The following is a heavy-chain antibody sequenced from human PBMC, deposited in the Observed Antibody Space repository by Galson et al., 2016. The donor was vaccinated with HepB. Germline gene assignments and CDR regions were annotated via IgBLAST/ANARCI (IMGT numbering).Heavy chain of an antibody. V-gene: IGHV3-66*01. J-gene: IGHJ4*02. CDR2: IYSRGSA. Sequence: SLRLSCAGSGFTVSRDYMSWVRQAPGKGLEWVSVIYSRGSAYYADSVKGRFTISSDNPKNTRYLQMNSLKAEDTAVYYCARDWGSSWCLHWGQGTLVTVSS. CDR1: GFTVSRDY. CDR3: ARDWGSSWCLH. D-gene: IGHD6-13*01.